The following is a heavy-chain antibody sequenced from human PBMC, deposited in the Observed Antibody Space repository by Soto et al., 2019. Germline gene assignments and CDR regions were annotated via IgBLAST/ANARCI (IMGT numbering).Heavy chain of an antibody. CDR3: TRYYYESSGYYVY. Sequence: GSLGLCRTGSGFTFGAYALTWVSQAPGKGLEWVGFIRSEADGGATDYAASVKGGITXSXXDXXXITYXXXNXLQIEDTAVYYCTRYYYESSGYYVYWGQGT. V-gene: IGHV3-49*04. CDR1: GFTFGAYA. D-gene: IGHD3-22*01. CDR2: IRSEADGGAT. J-gene: IGHJ4*02.